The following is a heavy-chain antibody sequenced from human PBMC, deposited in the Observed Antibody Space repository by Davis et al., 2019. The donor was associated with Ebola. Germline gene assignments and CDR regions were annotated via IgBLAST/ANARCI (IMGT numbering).Heavy chain of an antibody. J-gene: IGHJ4*02. Sequence: PGGSLRLSCAASGFTFNNYAMNGVRQAPGKGLEWVSAISGSGDNTYYADSVKGRFTIARDSSKNTLYLQMNSLRAEDTAVYFCARNADASCYSAIAYSGQGTLVTVSS. D-gene: IGHD2-15*01. V-gene: IGHV3-23*01. CDR1: GFTFNNYA. CDR3: ARNADASCYSAIAY. CDR2: ISGSGDNT.